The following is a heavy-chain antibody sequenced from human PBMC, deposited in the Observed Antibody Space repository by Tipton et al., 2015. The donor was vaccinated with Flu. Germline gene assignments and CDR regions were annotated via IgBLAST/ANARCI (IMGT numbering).Heavy chain of an antibody. CDR3: ARGMDYYYGMDV. V-gene: IGHV1-18*01. Sequence: QMQLVQSGAEVKRPGASVKVSCKASGYTFSSYGFSWVRQAPGQGLEWMGWISAYNGNTYYAQKVQGRVTMTTDTSTSTDYMEVRGLRSDDTAVYYCARGMDYYYGMDVWGQGTTVTVSS. D-gene: IGHD2-2*03. CDR2: ISAYNGNT. J-gene: IGHJ6*02. CDR1: GYTFSSYG.